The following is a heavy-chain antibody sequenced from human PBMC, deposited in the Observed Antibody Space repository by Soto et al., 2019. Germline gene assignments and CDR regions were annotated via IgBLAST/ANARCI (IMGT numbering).Heavy chain of an antibody. CDR3: AREVAADGHYYYGKDV. V-gene: IGHV4-31*03. Sequence: SETLSLTCTVSGGSISSSSYYWSWIRQHPGKGLEWIGYIYYSGSTYYNPSLKSRVTISVDTSKNQFSLKLSSVTAADTAVYYCAREVAADGHYYYGKDVWGQGTTDTGSS. CDR2: IYYSGST. D-gene: IGHD6-13*01. J-gene: IGHJ6*01. CDR1: GGSISSSSYY.